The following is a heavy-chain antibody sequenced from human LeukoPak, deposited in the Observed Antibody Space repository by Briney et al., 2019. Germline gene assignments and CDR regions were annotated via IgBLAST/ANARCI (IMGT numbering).Heavy chain of an antibody. Sequence: PGGSLRLSCTVSGFTVSSNSMSWVRQAPGKGLEWVSVIYSGGSTYYADSVKGRFTISRDNSKNTLYLQMNSLRAEDTAVYYCARAPYYFFSGDSFPGQFERWGQGMLVTVSS. CDR1: GFTVSSNS. CDR3: ARAPYYFFSGDSFPGQFER. V-gene: IGHV3-53*01. D-gene: IGHD3-10*01. CDR2: IYSGGST. J-gene: IGHJ4*02.